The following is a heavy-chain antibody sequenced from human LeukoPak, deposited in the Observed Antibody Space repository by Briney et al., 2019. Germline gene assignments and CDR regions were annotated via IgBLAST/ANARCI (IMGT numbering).Heavy chain of an antibody. V-gene: IGHV3-21*01. J-gene: IGHJ4*02. CDR1: GFTFSSYS. CDR2: ISSSSSYI. CDR3: ARDPGIGSYFDY. Sequence: GGSLRLSCAASGFTFSSYSMNWVRQAPGKGLEWVSSISSSSSYIYYADSVKGRFTISRDNAKNSLYLQMNSLRAEDTAVYYCARDPGIGSYFDYWGQGTLVTVSS. D-gene: IGHD3-10*01.